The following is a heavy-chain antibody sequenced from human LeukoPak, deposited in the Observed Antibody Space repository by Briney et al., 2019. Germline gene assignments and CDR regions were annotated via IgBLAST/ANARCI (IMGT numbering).Heavy chain of an antibody. D-gene: IGHD3-22*01. J-gene: IGHJ4*02. CDR1: GYTFTSYA. Sequence: ASVKVSCKASGYTFTSYAMNWVRQAPGQGLEWMGWINTNTGNPTYAQGFTGRFVFSLDTSVSTAYLQISSLKAEDTAVYYCARDYAYYDSSGYYLDYWGQGTLVTVSS. V-gene: IGHV7-4-1*02. CDR2: INTNTGNP. CDR3: ARDYAYYDSSGYYLDY.